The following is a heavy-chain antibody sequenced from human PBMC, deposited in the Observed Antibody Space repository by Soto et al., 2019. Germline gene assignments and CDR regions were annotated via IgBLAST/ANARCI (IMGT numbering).Heavy chain of an antibody. V-gene: IGHV3-23*01. CDR3: AKCPFTFGGVIVTLLDY. D-gene: IGHD3-16*02. CDR1: GFTFSSYA. CDR2: ISGSGGST. Sequence: EVQLLESGGGLVQPGGSLRLSCAASGFTFSSYAMSWVRQAPGKGLEWVSAISGSGGSTYYADSVKGRFTISRDNSKNTLYLQMNSLRAEDTAVYYCAKCPFTFGGVIVTLLDYWGQGTLVTVSS. J-gene: IGHJ4*02.